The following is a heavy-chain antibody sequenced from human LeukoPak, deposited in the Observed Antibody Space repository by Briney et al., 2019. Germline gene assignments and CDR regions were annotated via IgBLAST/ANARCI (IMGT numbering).Heavy chain of an antibody. CDR3: ARGRDGYNPTADY. Sequence: ASVSVSCKASGYTFTNYGISWVRQAPGQGLEWMGWISAYNGNTNYAQKLQGRVTMTADTSASTAYMELRSLRSDDTAVYFCARGRDGYNPTADYWGQGTLVTVSS. J-gene: IGHJ4*02. D-gene: IGHD5-24*01. V-gene: IGHV1-18*01. CDR2: ISAYNGNT. CDR1: GYTFTNYG.